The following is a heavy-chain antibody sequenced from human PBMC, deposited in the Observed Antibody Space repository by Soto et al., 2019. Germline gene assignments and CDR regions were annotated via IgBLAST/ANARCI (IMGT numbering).Heavy chain of an antibody. J-gene: IGHJ4*02. D-gene: IGHD3-10*01. Sequence: QVQMVQSGAEVKKPGSSVKVSWKASGDTFSFYTINWVRQAPGLGLEWMGRVNPILSMSNYAQKFQGRVTMTADKSTSTAYMELRSLRSEDTAFYYCATSYGSGYRAFDYWGQGALVTVSS. CDR2: VNPILSMS. V-gene: IGHV1-69*02. CDR1: GDTFSFYT. CDR3: ATSYGSGYRAFDY.